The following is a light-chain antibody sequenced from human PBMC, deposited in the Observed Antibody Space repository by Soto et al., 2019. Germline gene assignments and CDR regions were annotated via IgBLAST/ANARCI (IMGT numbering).Light chain of an antibody. V-gene: IGKV3-20*01. J-gene: IGKJ5*01. CDR1: QSVSTT. CDR2: GAS. Sequence: TQCPAALSLSPGHSACLPCRASQSVSTTVAWYHQKPGQAPRLLVFGASTRATGIPARFSASGSGTDFTLTISGLEPEDFAVYYCQQYGSSPGTFGQGTRLEIK. CDR3: QQYGSSPGT.